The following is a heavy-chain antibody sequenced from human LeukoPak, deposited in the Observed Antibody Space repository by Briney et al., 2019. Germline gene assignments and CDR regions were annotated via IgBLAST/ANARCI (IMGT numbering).Heavy chain of an antibody. D-gene: IGHD2-15*01. J-gene: IGHJ5*02. Sequence: ASVKVSCKASGYTFTGYYMHWVRQAPGQGLEWMGWINPNSGGTNYAQKFQGRATMTRDTSISTAYMELSRLRSDDTAVYYCARAITHCSGGSCYQSNGFDPWGQGTLVTVSS. V-gene: IGHV1-2*02. CDR3: ARAITHCSGGSCYQSNGFDP. CDR2: INPNSGGT. CDR1: GYTFTGYY.